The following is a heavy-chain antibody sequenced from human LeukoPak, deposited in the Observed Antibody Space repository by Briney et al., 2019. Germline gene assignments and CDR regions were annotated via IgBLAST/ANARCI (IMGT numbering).Heavy chain of an antibody. V-gene: IGHV3-30-3*01. CDR2: ISNDGSNK. J-gene: IGHJ4*02. Sequence: GRSLRLSCAASGFIFSNYSIHWVRQAPGKGLEWVAVISNDGSNKFYAGSVKGRFTISRDNSQNTLYLQMNSLRIEDTGVYYCARDKWSTSWGECRHWGQGTLVTVSS. D-gene: IGHD7-27*01. CDR1: GFIFSNYS. CDR3: ARDKWSTSWGECRH.